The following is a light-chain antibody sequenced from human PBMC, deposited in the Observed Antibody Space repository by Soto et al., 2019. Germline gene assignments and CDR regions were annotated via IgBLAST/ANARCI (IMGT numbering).Light chain of an antibody. J-gene: IGKJ1*01. CDR2: GAS. CDR3: KQYDSSPPT. V-gene: IGKV3-20*01. Sequence: EIVLTQSPGTLSFSPGERATLSCRASQSVSSSYLAWYQQKPGQAPRLLIYGASSRATGIPDRFRGSGSGTDSTLTISGLEREDFAVYYCKQYDSSPPTFGKGTKVDIK. CDR1: QSVSSSY.